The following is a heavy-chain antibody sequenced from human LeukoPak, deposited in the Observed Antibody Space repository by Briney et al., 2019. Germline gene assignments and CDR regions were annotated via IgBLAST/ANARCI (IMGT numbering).Heavy chain of an antibody. Sequence: SETLSLTCAVSGGSISSGGYSWSWIRQPPGKGLEWIGYIYHSGSTYYNPSLKSRVTISVDRSKNQFSLNLTSVTTADTAVYYCARVSCSSTSCPRRDALDVWGQGTMVTVSS. CDR1: GGSISSGGYS. D-gene: IGHD2-2*01. CDR2: IYHSGST. CDR3: ARVSCSSTSCPRRDALDV. J-gene: IGHJ3*01. V-gene: IGHV4-30-2*01.